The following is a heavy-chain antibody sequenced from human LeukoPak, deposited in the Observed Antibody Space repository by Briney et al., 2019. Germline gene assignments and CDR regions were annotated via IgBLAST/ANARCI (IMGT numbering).Heavy chain of an antibody. V-gene: IGHV4-31*03. D-gene: IGHD3-3*01. Sequence: SQTLSLTYTVSGGSISSGGYYWSWIRQHPGKGLEWIGYIYYSGSTYYNPSLKSRVTISVDTSKNQFSLKLSSVTAADTAVYYCARAQKVGIFGVAYAYMHVWGKGTTVTVSS. J-gene: IGHJ6*03. CDR3: ARAQKVGIFGVAYAYMHV. CDR1: GGSISSGGYY. CDR2: IYYSGST.